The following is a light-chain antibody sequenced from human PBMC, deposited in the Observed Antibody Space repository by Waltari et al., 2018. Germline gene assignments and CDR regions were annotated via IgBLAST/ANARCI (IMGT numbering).Light chain of an antibody. CDR3: ASWDDSLNGHWV. CDR1: ASNLGGHP. CDR2: RSD. Sequence: QSVLTQPPSASGTPGQRVTISCSGSASNLGGHPVNWYQQLPGKAPKRLIYRSDQRPSGVPDRFSASKTGTSASLAISGLQSEDEADYFCASWDDSLNGHWVFGGGTKVTVL. V-gene: IGLV1-44*01. J-gene: IGLJ3*02.